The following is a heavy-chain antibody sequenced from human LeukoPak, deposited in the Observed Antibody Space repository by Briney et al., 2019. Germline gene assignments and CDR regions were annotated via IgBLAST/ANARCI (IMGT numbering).Heavy chain of an antibody. J-gene: IGHJ4*02. D-gene: IGHD6-6*01. CDR1: GCTFSSYA. Sequence: GGSLTLSCAASGCTFSSYAMSWVRQAPGKGLEWVSAISGSGGSTYYADSVKGRFTISRDNSKNTLYLQMNSLRAEDTTVYYCAKGLSYSSSSPSDYWGQGTLVTVSS. CDR3: AKGLSYSSSSPSDY. CDR2: ISGSGGST. V-gene: IGHV3-23*01.